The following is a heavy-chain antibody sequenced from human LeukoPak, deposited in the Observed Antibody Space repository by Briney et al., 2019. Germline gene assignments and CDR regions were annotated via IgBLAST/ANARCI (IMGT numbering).Heavy chain of an antibody. CDR2: ISSSSSYI. Sequence: PGGSLRLSCAASGFTFSSYSMNWVRHAPGKGLEWVSSISSSSSYIYYADSVKGRFTISRDNAKNSLYLQMNSLRAEDTAVYYCARDLRGGLFDYWGQGTLVTVSS. D-gene: IGHD4-17*01. CDR1: GFTFSSYS. V-gene: IGHV3-21*01. CDR3: ARDLRGGLFDY. J-gene: IGHJ4*02.